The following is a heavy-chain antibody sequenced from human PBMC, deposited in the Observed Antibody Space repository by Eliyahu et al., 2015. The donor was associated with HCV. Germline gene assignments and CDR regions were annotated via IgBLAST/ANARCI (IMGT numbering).Heavy chain of an antibody. CDR1: DGSISSSSYY. CDR3: ARRGYSNGWPAIIDY. V-gene: IGHV4-39*01. J-gene: IGHJ4*02. CDR2: IYYSGNT. D-gene: IGHD6-19*01. Sequence: QLQLQEAGPGLVKPSETLSLTCTVSDGSISSSSYYWGWIRQPPGKGLEWIANIYYSGNTYYNPSLKSRVTISVDTSKNQFSLKLNSVTAADTAVYYCARRGYSNGWPAIIDYWGQGTLVTVSS.